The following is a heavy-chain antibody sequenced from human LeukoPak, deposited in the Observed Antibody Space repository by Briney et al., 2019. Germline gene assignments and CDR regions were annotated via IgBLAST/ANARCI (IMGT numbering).Heavy chain of an antibody. Sequence: PSETLSLTCTVSGGSISSYYWRWIRQPPGKGLEWVGYIYYSGSTNYNPSLKSRVTISVDTSKNQFSLKLSSVTAADTAVYYCAITPTSSWPYYYYYMDVWGKGTTVTISS. CDR3: AITPTSSWPYYYYYMDV. D-gene: IGHD6-13*01. CDR2: IYYSGST. CDR1: GGSISSYY. V-gene: IGHV4-59*01. J-gene: IGHJ6*03.